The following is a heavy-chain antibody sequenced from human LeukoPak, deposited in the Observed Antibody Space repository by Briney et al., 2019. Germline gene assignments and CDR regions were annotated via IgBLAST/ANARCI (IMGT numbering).Heavy chain of an antibody. CDR1: GGSFSGYY. J-gene: IGHJ4*02. CDR3: AHGYGSGSLDY. V-gene: IGHV4-34*01. Sequence: TSETLSLTCAVYGGSFSGYYWSWIRQPPGKGLEWIGEINHSGSTNYNPSLKSRVTISVDTSKNQFSLKLSSVTAADTAVYYCAHGYGSGSLDYWGQGTLVTVSS. CDR2: INHSGST. D-gene: IGHD3-10*01.